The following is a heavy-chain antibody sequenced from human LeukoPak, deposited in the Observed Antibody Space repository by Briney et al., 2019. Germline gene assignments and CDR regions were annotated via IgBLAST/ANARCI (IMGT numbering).Heavy chain of an antibody. CDR3: ARPYIPGTTLSGYFDY. Sequence: GESLKISCKGSGYSFTSYLIGWVRHMPAKGLEWMGFFNPSDSDTRYSPSSQGQGTTSADKSLSTAYLQWSSLKALDTAMYYCARPYIPGTTLSGYFDYWGQGTVVTVSS. D-gene: IGHD1-20*01. CDR2: FNPSDSDT. V-gene: IGHV5-51*01. J-gene: IGHJ4*02. CDR1: GYSFTSYL.